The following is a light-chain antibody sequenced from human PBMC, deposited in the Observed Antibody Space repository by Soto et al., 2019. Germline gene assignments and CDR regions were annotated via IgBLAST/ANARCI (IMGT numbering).Light chain of an antibody. V-gene: IGKV1-5*03. CDR2: KAS. CDR3: HQYNTYCT. J-gene: IGKJ1*01. CDR1: QSISTW. Sequence: DIQMTQSPSTLSASVGDRVTITCRASQSISTWLAWYQQKGGKAPKLLIYKASILESGVPSRFSGSGSGKDFTPTISSLQRDDFASHYRHQYNTYCTFGQGTKVEIK.